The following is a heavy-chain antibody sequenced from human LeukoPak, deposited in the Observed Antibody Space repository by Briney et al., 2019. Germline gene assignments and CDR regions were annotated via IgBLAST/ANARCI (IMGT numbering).Heavy chain of an antibody. D-gene: IGHD6-13*01. J-gene: IGHJ6*02. CDR2: ISAYNGNT. Sequence: ASVKVSCKASGYTFTSYGISWVRQAPGQGLEWMGWISAYNGNTNYAQKLQGRVTMTTDTSTSTAYMELRSLRSDDTAVYYCARGKVAAAGPHWYYYYGMDVWGQGTTVTVSS. CDR3: ARGKVAAAGPHWYYYYGMDV. V-gene: IGHV1-18*01. CDR1: GYTFTSYG.